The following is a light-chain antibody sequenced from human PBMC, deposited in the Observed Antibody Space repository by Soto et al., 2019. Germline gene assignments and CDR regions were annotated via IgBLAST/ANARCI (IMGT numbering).Light chain of an antibody. Sequence: QSALTQPPSASGSPGQSVTIPCTGTSSDVGGYDHVSWYQQHPGKAPKLMIYEVTRRPAGVPDRFSGSKSGNTASLTVSGLQAEDEADYYCSSYAGSSNVFGTGTQLTVL. CDR2: EVT. V-gene: IGLV2-8*01. J-gene: IGLJ1*01. CDR1: SSDVGGYDH. CDR3: SSYAGSSNV.